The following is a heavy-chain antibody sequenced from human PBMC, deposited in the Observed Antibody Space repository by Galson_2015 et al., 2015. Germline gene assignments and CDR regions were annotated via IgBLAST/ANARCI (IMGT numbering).Heavy chain of an antibody. CDR2: IIPIFGTA. Sequence: CKASGGTFSSYAISWVRQAPGQGLEWMGGIIPIFGTANYAQKFQGRVTITADESTSTAYMELSSLRSEDTAVYYCASGYIVVVPVNYYYYYMDVWGKGTTVTVSS. CDR1: GGTFSSYA. V-gene: IGHV1-69*01. CDR3: ASGYIVVVPVNYYYYYMDV. D-gene: IGHD2-2*01. J-gene: IGHJ6*03.